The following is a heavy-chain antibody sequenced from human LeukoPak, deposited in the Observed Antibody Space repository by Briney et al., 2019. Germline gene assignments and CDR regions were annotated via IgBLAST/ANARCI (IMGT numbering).Heavy chain of an antibody. Sequence: GGSLRLSCAASGFTFSTYAMSWIRQTAGKGLEWVSLISGSGGGTYYADSVKGRFTISRDNSKNTLYLQLNSLRVEDTAVYYCAKNRGAGSHYYYHMNVWGKGTTVTVSS. V-gene: IGHV3-23*01. J-gene: IGHJ6*03. CDR2: ISGSGGGT. CDR1: GFTFSTYA. D-gene: IGHD1-26*01. CDR3: AKNRGAGSHYYYHMNV.